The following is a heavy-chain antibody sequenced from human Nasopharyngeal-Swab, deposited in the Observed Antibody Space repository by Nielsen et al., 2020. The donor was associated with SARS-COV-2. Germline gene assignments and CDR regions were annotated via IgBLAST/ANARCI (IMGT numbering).Heavy chain of an antibody. Sequence: GGSLRLSCAASGFTFSSYSMNWVRQAPGKGLEWVAVISYDGSNKYYADSVKGRFTISRDNSKNTLYLQMNSLRAEDTAVYYCARDPRSLHYMDVWGKGTTVTVSS. V-gene: IGHV3-30*03. J-gene: IGHJ6*03. CDR2: ISYDGSNK. CDR1: GFTFSSYS. CDR3: ARDPRSLHYMDV.